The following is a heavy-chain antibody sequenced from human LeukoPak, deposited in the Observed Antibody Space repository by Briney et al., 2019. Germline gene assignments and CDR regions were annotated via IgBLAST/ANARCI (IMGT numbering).Heavy chain of an antibody. CDR1: GFTVSSNY. CDR2: ISGSGGST. Sequence: GGSLRLSCEVSGFTVSSNYMSWVRQAPGKGLEWVSAISGSGGSTYYADPVKGRFTISRDNSKNTLYLQMNSLRAEDTAVYYCAKDPRGYSYGYVFWFDPWGQGTLVTVSS. V-gene: IGHV3-23*01. J-gene: IGHJ5*02. CDR3: AKDPRGYSYGYVFWFDP. D-gene: IGHD5-18*01.